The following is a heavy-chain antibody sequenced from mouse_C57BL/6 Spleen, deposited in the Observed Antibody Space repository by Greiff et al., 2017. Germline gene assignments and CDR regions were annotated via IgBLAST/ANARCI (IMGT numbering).Heavy chain of an antibody. CDR3: AREGVTTVVANFDY. Sequence: QVQLQQSGAELARPGASVKLSCKASGYTFTSYGISWVKQRTGQGLEWIGEIYPRSGNTYYNEKFKGKATLTADKSSSTAYMELRSLTSEDSAVYFCAREGVTTVVANFDYWGQGTTLTVSS. CDR2: IYPRSGNT. CDR1: GYTFTSYG. J-gene: IGHJ2*01. D-gene: IGHD1-1*01. V-gene: IGHV1-81*01.